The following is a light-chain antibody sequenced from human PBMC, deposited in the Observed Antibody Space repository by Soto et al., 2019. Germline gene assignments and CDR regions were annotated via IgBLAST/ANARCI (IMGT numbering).Light chain of an antibody. J-gene: IGKJ1*01. CDR2: GAS. CDR1: QSVTSDY. CDR3: QHYGHALWA. V-gene: IGKV3-20*01. Sequence: VVVTQSPGTLSLSPGERATLSCRASQSVTSDYLAWYQQKPGQSPRLLMSGASRRATGVPDRFSGSGSGTDFTLTISRLEPEDFAVYYCQHYGHALWAFGQGTKVEIK.